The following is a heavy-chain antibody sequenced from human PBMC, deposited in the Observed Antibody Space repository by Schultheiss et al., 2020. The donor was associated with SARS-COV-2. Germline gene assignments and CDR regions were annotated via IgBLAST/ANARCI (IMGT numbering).Heavy chain of an antibody. Sequence: SETLSLTCTVSGASISSRSYFWTWIRQPPGKGLEWIGYIYHSGSTYYNPSLKSRVTISVDTSKNQFSLKLSSVTAADTAVYYCARGYRYSPYYFDYWGQGTLVTVSS. D-gene: IGHD1-1*01. CDR2: IYHSGST. V-gene: IGHV4-30-2*01. CDR1: GASISSRSYF. CDR3: ARGYRYSPYYFDY. J-gene: IGHJ4*02.